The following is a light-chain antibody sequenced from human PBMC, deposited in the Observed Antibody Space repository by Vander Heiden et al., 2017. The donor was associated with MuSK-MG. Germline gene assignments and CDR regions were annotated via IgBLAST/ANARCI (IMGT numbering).Light chain of an antibody. CDR2: GAS. V-gene: IGKV1-9*01. CDR3: QQHDTYPPT. J-gene: IGKJ1*01. CDR1: QGINNH. Sequence: DIQLTQSPSFLAASVGDRVTITCRASQGINNHLAWYQQKPGTAPKLLIYGASTLQSGVSPRFSGSGSGTQFTLTIDSLQPADSATYYCQQHDTYPPTFRHGIKV.